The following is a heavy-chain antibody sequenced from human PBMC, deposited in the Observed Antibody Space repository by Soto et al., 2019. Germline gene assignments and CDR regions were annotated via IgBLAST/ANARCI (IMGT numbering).Heavy chain of an antibody. CDR3: ARQSYDYVWGSFRRDY. CDR2: IYHSGSS. V-gene: IGHV4-4*02. J-gene: IGHJ4*02. CDR1: GGSISSSNW. D-gene: IGHD3-16*02. Sequence: QVQLQESGPGLVKPSGTLSLTCAVSGGSISSSNWWSWVRQPPGKGLEWIGEIYHSGSSNYNPSLKGRVTISVDKSKNHLSLKLRSVTAADTAVYYCARQSYDYVWGSFRRDYWGQGTLVTVSS.